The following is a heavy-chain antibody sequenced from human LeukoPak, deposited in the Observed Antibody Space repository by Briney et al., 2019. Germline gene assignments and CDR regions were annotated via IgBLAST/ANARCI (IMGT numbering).Heavy chain of an antibody. CDR2: ISGSGGST. D-gene: IGHD4-17*01. CDR3: AKDRDGTVSHLYFQH. Sequence: PGGSLRLSCAASGFTFSSYAMNWVRQAPGKGLEWVSAISGSGGSTYYTDSVKGRFTISRDNSKNTLYLQMNSLRAEDTAVYYCAKDRDGTVSHLYFQHWGQGTLVTVSS. CDR1: GFTFSSYA. J-gene: IGHJ1*01. V-gene: IGHV3-23*01.